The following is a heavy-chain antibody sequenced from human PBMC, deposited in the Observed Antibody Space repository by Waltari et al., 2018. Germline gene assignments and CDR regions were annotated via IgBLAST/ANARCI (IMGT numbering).Heavy chain of an antibody. CDR3: ASRRRYSSSSWVS. D-gene: IGHD6-6*01. V-gene: IGHV1-69*01. CDR2: IIPIFGTA. CDR1: GGPFSRYA. Sequence: QVQLVQSGAEVKKPGSSVKVSCKASGGPFSRYAIRWVRQAPGQGLEWMGGIIPIFGTANYAQKFQGRVTITADESTSTAYMELSSLRSEDTAVYYCASRRRYSSSSWVSWGQGTLVTVSS. J-gene: IGHJ4*02.